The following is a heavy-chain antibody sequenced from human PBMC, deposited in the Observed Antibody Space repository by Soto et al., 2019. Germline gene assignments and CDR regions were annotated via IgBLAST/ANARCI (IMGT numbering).Heavy chain of an antibody. Sequence: QVQLVQSGAEVKKPGASVKDSCKASGYTFTSYGISWVRQAPGQGLEWMGWISAYNGNTNYAQKLQGRVTMTTDTSTSTAYMELRSLRSDDTAVYYCARAPPRDYYDSSGYYMPFDYWGQGTLVTVSS. CDR3: ARAPPRDYYDSSGYYMPFDY. J-gene: IGHJ4*02. D-gene: IGHD3-22*01. CDR1: GYTFTSYG. CDR2: ISAYNGNT. V-gene: IGHV1-18*01.